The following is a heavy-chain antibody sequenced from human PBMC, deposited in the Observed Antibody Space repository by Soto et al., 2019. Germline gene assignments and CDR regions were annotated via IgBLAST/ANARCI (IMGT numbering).Heavy chain of an antibody. V-gene: IGHV3-11*04. CDR3: AGQRVLIYFPDAALNM. D-gene: IGHD3-9*01. Sequence: GGSLRLSCRSSGFALNTYDMNWVRQAPGKDLEWISHIATGVDGIYYADSVKGRFTISRDNARNSLELQMNSLRDEATALYYCAGQRVLIYFPDAALNMWGQGTLVTFSS. CDR2: IATGVDGI. J-gene: IGHJ4*03. CDR1: GFALNTYD.